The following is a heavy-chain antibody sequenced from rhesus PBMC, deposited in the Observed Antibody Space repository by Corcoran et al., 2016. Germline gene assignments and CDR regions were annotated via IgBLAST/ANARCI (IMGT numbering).Heavy chain of an antibody. CDR2: ISGSSGST. V-gene: IGHV4-65*01. Sequence: QVQLQESGPGLVKPSETLSLTCAVSGGSVSSSNWWSWIRQPPGKGLGWIGYISGSSGSTHYNPPLKSRVPISTDTSKNQFSLKLSSVTAADTAVYYCARDSVTGTTCAFDFWGQGLRVTVSS. CDR3: ARDSVTGTTCAFDF. J-gene: IGHJ3*01. CDR1: GGSVSSSNW. D-gene: IGHD1-26*01.